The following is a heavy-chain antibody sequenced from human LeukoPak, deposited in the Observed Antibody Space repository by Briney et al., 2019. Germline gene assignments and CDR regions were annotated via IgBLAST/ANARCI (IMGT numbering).Heavy chain of an antibody. Sequence: PGRSLRLSCAASRFTFSSYGMHWVRQAPGKGLEWVAVIWHDGSNKYYADSVKGRFTISRDNSKNTVYLQMNSLRAEDTAVYYCARGPVSSSGFFDYWGQGTLVTVSS. CDR2: IWHDGSNK. J-gene: IGHJ4*02. CDR3: ARGPVSSSGFFDY. CDR1: RFTFSSYG. V-gene: IGHV3-33*01. D-gene: IGHD3-22*01.